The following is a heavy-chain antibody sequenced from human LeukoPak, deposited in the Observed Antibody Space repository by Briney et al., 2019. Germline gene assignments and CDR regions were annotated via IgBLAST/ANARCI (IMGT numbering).Heavy chain of an antibody. CDR3: ARGRIGGSLDY. V-gene: IGHV3-20*04. CDR2: LNWNGGGT. CDR1: GFTFDDYG. J-gene: IGHJ4*02. D-gene: IGHD1-26*01. Sequence: GGSLRLSCAASGFTFDDYGFSWVRQAPGKGLEWVCDLNWNGGGTGYADSVKGRFTVSRDNAKNTVYLQMNSLTADDSALYYCARGRIGGSLDYWGQGTLVTVSS.